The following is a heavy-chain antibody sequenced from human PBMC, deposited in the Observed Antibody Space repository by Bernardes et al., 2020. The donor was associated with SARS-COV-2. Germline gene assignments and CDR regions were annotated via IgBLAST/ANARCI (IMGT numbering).Heavy chain of an antibody. CDR3: ARYGVTGRNYYYYGMDV. J-gene: IGHJ6*02. Sequence: ASVKVSCKASGYTFTSYDINWVRQATAQGLEWMGWMNPNSGNTGYAQKFQGRVTMTRNTSISTAYMELSSLRSEDTAVYYCARYGVTGRNYYYYGMDVWGQGTTVTVSS. CDR2: MNPNSGNT. CDR1: GYTFTSYD. D-gene: IGHD1-20*01. V-gene: IGHV1-8*01.